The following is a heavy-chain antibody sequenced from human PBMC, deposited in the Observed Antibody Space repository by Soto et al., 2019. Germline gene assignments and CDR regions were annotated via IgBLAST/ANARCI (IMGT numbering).Heavy chain of an antibody. V-gene: IGHV3-30-3*01. Sequence: GGSLRLSCAASGFTLSSYAMHWVRQAPGKGLEWVAVISYDGSNKYYADSVKGRFTISRDNSKNTLYLQMNSLRAEDTAVYYCARDRLTGRSYSSSSGFYYYYYYGMDVWGQGTTVTVSS. D-gene: IGHD6-6*01. CDR3: ARDRLTGRSYSSSSGFYYYYYYGMDV. CDR1: GFTLSSYA. CDR2: ISYDGSNK. J-gene: IGHJ6*02.